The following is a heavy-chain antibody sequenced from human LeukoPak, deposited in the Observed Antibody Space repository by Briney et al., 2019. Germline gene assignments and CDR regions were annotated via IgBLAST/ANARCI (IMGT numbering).Heavy chain of an antibody. V-gene: IGHV3-7*01. CDR1: GFTFSSYW. CDR2: IKQDGSGE. J-gene: IGHJ4*02. Sequence: GGSLRLSCAASGFTFSSYWMSWVRQAPGKGLEWVANIKQDGSGEHYVDSVKGRFTISRDNAKNSLYLQMNSLRAEDTAVYYCARDRGSGSYYSQDWGQGTLVTVSS. CDR3: ARDRGSGSYYSQD. D-gene: IGHD3-10*01.